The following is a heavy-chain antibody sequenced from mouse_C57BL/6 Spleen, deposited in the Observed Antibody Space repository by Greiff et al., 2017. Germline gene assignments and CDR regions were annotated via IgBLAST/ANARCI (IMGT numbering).Heavy chain of an antibody. D-gene: IGHD1-1*01. CDR2: IYPSDSET. Sequence: VKLQQPGAELVRPGSSVKLSCTASGYTFTSYWMDWVKQRPGQGLEWIGNIYPSDSETHYNQKFKDKATLTVDKSSSTAYMQLSSLTSEDSAVYYCARFTTVVAPGAYWGQGTLVTVSA. CDR1: GYTFTSYW. CDR3: ARFTTVVAPGAY. V-gene: IGHV1-61*01. J-gene: IGHJ3*01.